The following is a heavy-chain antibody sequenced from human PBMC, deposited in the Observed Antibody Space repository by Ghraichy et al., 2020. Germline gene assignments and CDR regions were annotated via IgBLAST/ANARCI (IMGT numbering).Heavy chain of an antibody. CDR1: GLTFGNYA. CDR3: VKGMSGSSPYNWFDP. Sequence: GGSLRLSCSVPGLTFGNYALSWVRQAPEKGLEWVSAIGGNGANTFYADSVKGRFTISRDNSKNTLFLQMNSLRAEDTAMYYCVKGMSGSSPYNWFDPWGQGALVIVSS. D-gene: IGHD6-6*01. CDR2: IGGNGANT. V-gene: IGHV3-23*01. J-gene: IGHJ5*02.